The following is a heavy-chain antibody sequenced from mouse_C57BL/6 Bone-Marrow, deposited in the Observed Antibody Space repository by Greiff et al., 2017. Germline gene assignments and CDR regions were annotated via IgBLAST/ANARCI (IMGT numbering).Heavy chain of an antibody. V-gene: IGHV5-4*01. Sequence: EVKVEESGGGLVKPGGSLKLSCAASGFTFSSYAMSWVRQTPEKRLEWVATISDGGSYTYYPDNVKGRFTISRDNAKNNLYLQMSHLKSEDTAMYYCARDNGNPHWYFDVWGTGTTVTVSS. CDR3: ARDNGNPHWYFDV. CDR2: ISDGGSYT. D-gene: IGHD2-1*01. CDR1: GFTFSSYA. J-gene: IGHJ1*03.